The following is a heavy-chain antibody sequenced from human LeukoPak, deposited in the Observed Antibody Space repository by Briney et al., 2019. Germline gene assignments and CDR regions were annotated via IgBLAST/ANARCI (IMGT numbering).Heavy chain of an antibody. Sequence: ESGPTLVNPTQTLTLTCISSGFSLRTSGVAVGWIRQPPGKALEWLALIHWDDDKRYSPSLRSRLTITKDTSKNQVVLTMSNMDPVDTATYYCVYSKTTMEAFNVWGQGTMVTVSS. V-gene: IGHV2-5*02. CDR3: VYSKTTMEAFNV. CDR1: GFSLRTSGVA. D-gene: IGHD1-1*01. CDR2: IHWDDDK. J-gene: IGHJ3*01.